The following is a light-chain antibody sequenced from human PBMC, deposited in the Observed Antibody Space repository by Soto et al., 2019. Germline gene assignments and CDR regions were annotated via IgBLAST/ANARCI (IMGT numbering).Light chain of an antibody. CDR3: TSNAGLNAWYV. Sequence: HSALTQPPSASGSPGQSVTISCTGTSSDVGAYNYVSWYQQHPGKAHKLMIYEVTKRPSGVPARFSGSKSGNTASLTVSGLQAEDEADYYCTSNAGLNAWYVFGTGTKVTVX. V-gene: IGLV2-8*01. CDR1: SSDVGAYNY. CDR2: EVT. J-gene: IGLJ1*01.